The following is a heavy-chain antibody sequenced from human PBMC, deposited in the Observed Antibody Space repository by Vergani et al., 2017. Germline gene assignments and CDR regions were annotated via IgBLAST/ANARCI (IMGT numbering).Heavy chain of an antibody. Sequence: QVQLQESGPGLVKPSETLTLTFDVSDSSIMTNPYWGWFRQSPGKVVEWMGCIPHSGDTHYNSSLKSRVSSSIVSSSKFSLILTSETAADTAIYDCPSHRGSGGFFPSSYFYGMDVWGHGTTVTVSS. CDR1: DSSIMTNPY. CDR2: IPHSGDT. V-gene: IGHV4-38-2*01. J-gene: IGHJ6*02. D-gene: IGHD3-10*01. CDR3: PSHRGSGGFFPSSYFYGMDV.